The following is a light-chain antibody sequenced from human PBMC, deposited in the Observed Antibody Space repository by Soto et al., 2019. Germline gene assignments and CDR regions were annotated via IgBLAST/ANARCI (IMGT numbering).Light chain of an antibody. CDR2: DAS. V-gene: IGKV1-5*01. CDR3: QQYNSYPMWP. Sequence: DIPMTQSPSTLSASVGDRVTITCRASQSISSWLAWYQQKPGKAPKLLIYDASSLESGVPSRFSGSGSGTELTLTISSLQPDDFATYYCQQYNSYPMWPFGQGTKVEIK. CDR1: QSISSW. J-gene: IGKJ1*01.